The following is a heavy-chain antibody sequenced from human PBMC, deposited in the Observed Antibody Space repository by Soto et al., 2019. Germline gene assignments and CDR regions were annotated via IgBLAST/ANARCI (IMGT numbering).Heavy chain of an antibody. Sequence: EAQLVESGGGLVQPGGSLRLSCAASGFTFSSYSMNWVRQAPGKGLEWVSYISSSSSTIYYADSVKGRFTISRDNAKNSLYLQMNSLRAEDTAVYYCARGLGLYCGGDCPIWFDPWGQGTLVTVSS. CDR2: ISSSSSTI. V-gene: IGHV3-48*01. D-gene: IGHD2-21*02. J-gene: IGHJ5*02. CDR3: ARGLGLYCGGDCPIWFDP. CDR1: GFTFSSYS.